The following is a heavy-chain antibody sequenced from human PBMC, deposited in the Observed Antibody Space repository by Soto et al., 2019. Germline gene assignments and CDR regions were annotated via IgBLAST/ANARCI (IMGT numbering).Heavy chain of an antibody. CDR1: GISLSNYG. Sequence: LRLSCAASGISLSNYGMHWVRQAPGKGLEWLAVISSDGSNTFYADSVKGRLTISRDNSKSTLYLQMDSLRAEDTAVYYCAKTPGVITVITSFDHRGKGPPVTVSS. D-gene: IGHD3-16*01. V-gene: IGHV3-30*18. CDR3: AKTPGVITVITSFDH. J-gene: IGHJ4*02. CDR2: ISSDGSNT.